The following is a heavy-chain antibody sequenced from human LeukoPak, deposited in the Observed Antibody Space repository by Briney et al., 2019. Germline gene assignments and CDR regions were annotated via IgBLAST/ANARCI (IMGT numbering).Heavy chain of an antibody. Sequence: SVKVSCKASGGTLSSYAISWVRQAPGQGLEWMGRIIPIFGIANYAQKFQGRVTITADKSTSTAYMELSSLRSEDTAVYYCAKSVVVVAWGMDVWGQGTTVTVSS. V-gene: IGHV1-69*04. CDR3: AKSVVVVAWGMDV. J-gene: IGHJ6*02. D-gene: IGHD2-15*01. CDR2: IIPIFGIA. CDR1: GGTLSSYA.